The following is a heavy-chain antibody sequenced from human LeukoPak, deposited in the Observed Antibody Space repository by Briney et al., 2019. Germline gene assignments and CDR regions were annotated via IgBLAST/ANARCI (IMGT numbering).Heavy chain of an antibody. D-gene: IGHD2-2*01. CDR3: ARDYCSSTSCLFDY. Sequence: WALVTVSCKASGYTFTGYHLHWVRQAPGHGLEWMGRINPNSGDTIYAQKFQGRVTMTRDTSISTAYMELSRLRSDDTAVYYCARDYCSSTSCLFDYWGQGTLVTVSS. V-gene: IGHV1-2*06. CDR2: INPNSGDT. J-gene: IGHJ4*02. CDR1: GYTFTGYH.